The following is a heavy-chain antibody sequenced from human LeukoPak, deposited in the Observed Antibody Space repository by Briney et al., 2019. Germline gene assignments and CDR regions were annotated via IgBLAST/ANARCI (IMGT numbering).Heavy chain of an antibody. D-gene: IGHD1-26*01. V-gene: IGHV3-64D*06. J-gene: IGHJ4*02. CDR2: ISSNGGST. CDR3: VKVSSTVGATYFDY. CDR1: GFTFSSYA. Sequence: GGSRRLSCSASGFTFSSYAMHWVRQAPGKGLEYISGISSNGGSTYHADSVKGRFTISRDNSKNTLYLQMSSLRTEDTAVYYCVKVSSTVGATYFDYWGQGTLVTVSS.